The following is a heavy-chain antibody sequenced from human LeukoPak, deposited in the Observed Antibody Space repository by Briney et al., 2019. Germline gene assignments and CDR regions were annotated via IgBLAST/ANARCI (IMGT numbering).Heavy chain of an antibody. Sequence: GGSLRLSCEASGFTFSSYAMSWVRQAPGKGLEWVAAISGSGGTTNSADSVKGRFTISRDNSKDTLFLQMNNLRAEDTAVYYCAKGYCSSFTCYSRFDPWGQGTLVTVSS. J-gene: IGHJ5*02. D-gene: IGHD2-2*01. CDR3: AKGYCSSFTCYSRFDP. V-gene: IGHV3-23*01. CDR2: ISGSGGTT. CDR1: GFTFSSYA.